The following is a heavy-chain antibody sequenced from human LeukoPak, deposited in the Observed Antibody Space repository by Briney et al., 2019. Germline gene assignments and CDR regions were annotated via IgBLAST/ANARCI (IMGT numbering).Heavy chain of an antibody. Sequence: TGGSLTLSCAAPAFTFSNYWMIWVRQGPGQGLEWLANINQDGSERYNVDSVKGRFTISRDNAKKSLYLQMNSLSAEDTALYYCARVGIAARTIWFDPWGQGTLVTVSS. D-gene: IGHD6-6*01. CDR2: INQDGSER. CDR3: ARVGIAARTIWFDP. CDR1: AFTFSNYW. V-gene: IGHV3-7*01. J-gene: IGHJ5*02.